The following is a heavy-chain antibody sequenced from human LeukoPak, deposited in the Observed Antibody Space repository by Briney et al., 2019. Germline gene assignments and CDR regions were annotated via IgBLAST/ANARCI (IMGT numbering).Heavy chain of an antibody. CDR2: INHSGST. CDR3: ARYFRQQLGRSWRAYYYMDV. V-gene: IGHV4-34*01. J-gene: IGHJ6*03. D-gene: IGHD6-13*01. Sequence: SETLSLACAVYGGSFSGYYWSWIRQPPGKGLEWIGEINHSGSTNYNPSLKSRVTISVDTSKNQFSLKLSSVTAADTAVYYCARYFRQQLGRSWRAYYYMDVWGKGTTVTVSS. CDR1: GGSFSGYY.